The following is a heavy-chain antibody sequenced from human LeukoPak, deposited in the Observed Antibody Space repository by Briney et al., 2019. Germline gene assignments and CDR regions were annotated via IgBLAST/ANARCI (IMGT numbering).Heavy chain of an antibody. J-gene: IGHJ4*02. Sequence: SQTLSLTCTVSGGSISSGHYYLNWIRQPAGKGLEWIGRIYSRGSTNYDSSLRSRVTISVDTSKNQFSLKLTSVTAADTAVYYCASDKGASGWGLGYWGQGTLVTVSS. D-gene: IGHD6-19*01. CDR1: GGSISSGHYY. CDR3: ASDKGASGWGLGY. V-gene: IGHV4-61*02. CDR2: IYSRGST.